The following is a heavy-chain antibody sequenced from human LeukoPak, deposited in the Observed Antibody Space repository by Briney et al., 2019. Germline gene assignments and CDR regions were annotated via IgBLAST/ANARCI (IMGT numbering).Heavy chain of an antibody. CDR2: IYYSGST. Sequence: SETLSLTCTVSGGSISSYYWSWIRQPPGKGLEWIGYIYYSGSTNYNPSLKSRVTISVDTSKNQFSLKLSSVTAADTAVYYCAREVLEDSSGYYYSYFDYWGQGTLVTVSS. V-gene: IGHV4-59*01. CDR1: GGSISSYY. J-gene: IGHJ4*02. CDR3: AREVLEDSSGYYYSYFDY. D-gene: IGHD3-22*01.